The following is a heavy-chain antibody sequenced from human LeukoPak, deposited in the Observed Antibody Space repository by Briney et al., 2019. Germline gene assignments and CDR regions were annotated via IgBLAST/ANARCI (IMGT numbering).Heavy chain of an antibody. J-gene: IGHJ4*02. V-gene: IGHV3-53*01. D-gene: IGHD1-14*01. CDR3: ANTAGYKVY. CDR1: GFTVSSNY. Sequence: PGGSLRLSCAASGFTVSSNYTSWVRQAPGKGLEWVSVIYSGGSTYYADSVKGRFTISRDNAENSLYLQMNSLRAEDTAIYYCANTAGYKVYWGQGTLVTVSS. CDR2: IYSGGST.